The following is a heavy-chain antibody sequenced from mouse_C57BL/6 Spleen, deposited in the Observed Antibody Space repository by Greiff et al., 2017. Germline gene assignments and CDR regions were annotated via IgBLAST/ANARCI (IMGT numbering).Heavy chain of an antibody. CDR3: AREAVYDYDKGY. J-gene: IGHJ2*01. CDR1: GYTFTSYW. CDR2: IYPGSGST. V-gene: IGHV1-55*01. Sequence: QVQLKQPGAELVKPGASVKMSCKASGYTFTSYWITWVKQRPGQGLEWIGDIYPGSGSTNYNEKFKSKATLTVDTSSSTAYMQLSSLTSEDSAVYYCAREAVYDYDKGYWGQGTTLTVSS. D-gene: IGHD2-4*01.